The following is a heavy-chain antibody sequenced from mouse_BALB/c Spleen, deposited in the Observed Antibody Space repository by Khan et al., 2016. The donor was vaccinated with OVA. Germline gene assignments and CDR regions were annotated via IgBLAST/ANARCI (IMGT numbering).Heavy chain of an antibody. V-gene: IGHV3-2*02. D-gene: IGHD1-1*01. CDR1: GYSITSGYA. J-gene: IGHJ2*01. CDR3: ARGNDYGYYFDY. Sequence: EVQLQESGPGLVKPSQSLSLTCTVTGYSITSGYAWNWIRQFPGNKLEWMGYISYSGVTSYTPSLKSRISITRDTSKNQFFLQLNSVTTEDTATYYCARGNDYGYYFDYWGQGTTRTVSS. CDR2: ISYSGVT.